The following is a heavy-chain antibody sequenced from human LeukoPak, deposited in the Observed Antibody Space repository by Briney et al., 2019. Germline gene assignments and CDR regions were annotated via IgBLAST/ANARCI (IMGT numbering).Heavy chain of an antibody. J-gene: IGHJ4*02. V-gene: IGHV3-23*01. CDR1: GFTFSNYA. Sequence: WGSLRLSCAASGFTFSNYAMSWVRQAPGKGLEWVSAITGGGSGIYYADSMKSRFTISRDNSKNTLYLQINSLRAEDTAVYYCAKWGDYDVLTGYYVSDYWGQGTLVTVSS. CDR2: ITGGGSGI. CDR3: AKWGDYDVLTGYYVSDY. D-gene: IGHD3-9*01.